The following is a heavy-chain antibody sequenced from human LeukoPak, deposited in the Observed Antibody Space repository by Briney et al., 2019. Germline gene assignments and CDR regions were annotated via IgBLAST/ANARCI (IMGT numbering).Heavy chain of an antibody. Sequence: SETLSLTCTVSGGSISGTGHYWGWIRQPPGKGLEWIGSFYYSGSTYYNPSLKSRVTISVDTSKNQFSLKLSSVTAADTAVYYCARFGGLRVWGSYRFNWFDPWGQGTLVTVSS. CDR2: FYYSGST. CDR3: ARFGGLRVWGSYRFNWFDP. V-gene: IGHV4-39*07. J-gene: IGHJ5*02. CDR1: GGSISGTGHY. D-gene: IGHD3-16*02.